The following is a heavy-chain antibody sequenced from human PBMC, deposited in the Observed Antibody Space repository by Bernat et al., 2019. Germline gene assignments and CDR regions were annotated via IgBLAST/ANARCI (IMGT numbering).Heavy chain of an antibody. CDR2: INEGGSEK. J-gene: IGHJ4*02. CDR1: GFTFSTYC. D-gene: IGHD6-25*01. CDR3: ARSGSAGSLDY. V-gene: IGHV3-7*01. Sequence: EVQLVESGGGLVQPGGSLRLSCAASGFTFSTYCMTWVRQAPGKGLEWVADINEGGSEKYDVDSVKGRFTISRDNAKNALYLEVNSLRAEDTAVYYCARSGSAGSLDYWGQGTLVTVSS.